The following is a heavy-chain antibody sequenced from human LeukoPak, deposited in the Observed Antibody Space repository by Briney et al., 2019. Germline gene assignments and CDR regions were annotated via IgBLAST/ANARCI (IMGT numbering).Heavy chain of an antibody. CDR1: GGTFSSYA. CDR2: IIPIFGTA. Sequence: SVKVSCKASGGTFSSYAISWVRQAPGQGLEWMGGIIPIFGTANYAQKFQGRVMITADESTSTAYMELSSLRSDDTAVYYCARAVLIRTPMDVWGKGTTVTVSS. D-gene: IGHD2-8*01. CDR3: ARAVLIRTPMDV. V-gene: IGHV1-69*13. J-gene: IGHJ6*03.